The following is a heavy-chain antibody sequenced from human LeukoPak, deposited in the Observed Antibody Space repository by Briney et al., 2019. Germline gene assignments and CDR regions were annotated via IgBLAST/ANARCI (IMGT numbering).Heavy chain of an antibody. CDR3: ARQSIAARPGGGYYFDY. J-gene: IGHJ4*02. CDR2: IYPGDSDT. V-gene: IGHV5-51*01. Sequence: GESLKISCQGSGYSFTSYWIGWVRQMPGKGLEWMGIIYPGDSDTRYSPSFQGQVTISADKSISTAYLQWSSLKASDTAMYYCARQSIAARPGGGYYFDYWGQGTLVTVSS. CDR1: GYSFTSYW. D-gene: IGHD6-6*01.